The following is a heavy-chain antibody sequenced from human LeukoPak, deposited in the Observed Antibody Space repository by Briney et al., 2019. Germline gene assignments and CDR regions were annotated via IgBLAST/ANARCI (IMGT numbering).Heavy chain of an antibody. J-gene: IGHJ4*02. D-gene: IGHD6-13*01. CDR3: ARDSRSSSLK. CDR2: ISYDGSNK. Sequence: PGGSLRLSCAASGFTFSSYAMHWVRQAPGKGLEGVAVISYDGSNKYYADSVKGRFTISRDNSKNTPYLQMNSLRAEDTAVYYCARDSRSSSLKWGQGTLVTVSS. V-gene: IGHV3-30*04. CDR1: GFTFSSYA.